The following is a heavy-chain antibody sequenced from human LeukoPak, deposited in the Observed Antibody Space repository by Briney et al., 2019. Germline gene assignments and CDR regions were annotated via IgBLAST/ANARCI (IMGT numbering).Heavy chain of an antibody. V-gene: IGHV3-30*02. Sequence: PGGSLRLSCAASGFTFSSYGMHWVRQAPGKGLEWVAFIRYDGSNKYYADSVKGRFTISRDNSKNTLYLQMNSLRAEDTAVYYCAKGATPYDSSGYYLDYWGQGTLVTVSS. J-gene: IGHJ4*02. CDR3: AKGATPYDSSGYYLDY. CDR1: GFTFSSYG. CDR2: IRYDGSNK. D-gene: IGHD3-22*01.